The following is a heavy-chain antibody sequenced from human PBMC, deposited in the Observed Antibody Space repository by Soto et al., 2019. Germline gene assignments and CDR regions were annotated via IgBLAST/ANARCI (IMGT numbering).Heavy chain of an antibody. Sequence: ASVKVSCKASGYTFTSYGISWVRQAPGQGLDWIGWISAYNGNTKYAQDLQGRVTMTTDTSTSTAYMELRSLRSDDTAAYYCARFSGGSYNTYYFYYGMDVWGQGTTVTVSS. CDR3: ARFSGGSYNTYYFYYGMDV. V-gene: IGHV1-18*01. CDR2: ISAYNGNT. D-gene: IGHD2-15*01. CDR1: GYTFTSYG. J-gene: IGHJ6*02.